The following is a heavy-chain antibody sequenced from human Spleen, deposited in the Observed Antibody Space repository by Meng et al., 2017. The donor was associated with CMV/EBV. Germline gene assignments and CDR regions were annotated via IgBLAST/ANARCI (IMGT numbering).Heavy chain of an antibody. V-gene: IGHV3-48*03. D-gene: IGHD5-24*01. J-gene: IGHJ6*02. CDR3: AKAHGYYYYYGMDV. CDR1: GFTFSSYE. Sequence: GGSLRLSCVASGFTFSSYEMNWFRQVPGKGLEWVSNIRSGGRTKFHADSVKGRFTISRDNAKNSLYLQMNSLRAEDTAVYYCAKAHGYYYYYGMDVWGQGTTVTVSS. CDR2: IRSGGRTK.